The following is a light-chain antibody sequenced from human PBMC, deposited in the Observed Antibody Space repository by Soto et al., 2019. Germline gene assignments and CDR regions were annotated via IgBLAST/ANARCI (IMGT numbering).Light chain of an antibody. CDR2: GAS. V-gene: IGKV3-20*01. Sequence: EIVLTQSPGTLSLSPGERATLSCRANESVISSYVTWYQQKPGQAPRLLIYGASNRATGIPDRFSGSGSGTDFTLTIDRLEPEDFAVYHFHHSRTFGQGTKVEI. J-gene: IGKJ1*01. CDR3: HHSRT. CDR1: ESVISSY.